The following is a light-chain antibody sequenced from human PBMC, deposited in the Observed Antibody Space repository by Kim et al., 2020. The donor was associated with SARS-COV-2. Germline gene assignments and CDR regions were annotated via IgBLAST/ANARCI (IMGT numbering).Light chain of an antibody. CDR3: QQYGSSPWT. Sequence: CPGERATLSCRASQSVSSSYLAWYQQKPGQAPRLLIYCASSRATGIPDRFSGSGSGTDFTLTISRLEPEDFAVYYCQQYGSSPWTFGQGTKVDIK. CDR2: CAS. J-gene: IGKJ1*01. CDR1: QSVSSSY. V-gene: IGKV3-20*01.